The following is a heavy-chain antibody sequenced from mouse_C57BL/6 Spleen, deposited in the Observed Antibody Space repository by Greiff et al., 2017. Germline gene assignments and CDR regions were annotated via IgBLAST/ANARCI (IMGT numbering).Heavy chain of an antibody. Sequence: VQLKQSGPELVKPGASVKISCKASGYAFSSSWMNWVKQRPGKGLEWIGRIYPGDGDTNYNGKFKGKATLTADKSSSTAYMQLSSLTSEDSAVYFCARGSSGYYAMDYWGQGTSVTVSS. CDR2: IYPGDGDT. V-gene: IGHV1-82*01. D-gene: IGHD3-2*02. J-gene: IGHJ4*01. CDR3: ARGSSGYYAMDY. CDR1: GYAFSSSW.